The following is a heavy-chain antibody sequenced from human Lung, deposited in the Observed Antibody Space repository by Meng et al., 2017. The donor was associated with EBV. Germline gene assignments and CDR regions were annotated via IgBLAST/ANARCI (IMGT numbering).Heavy chain of an antibody. J-gene: IGHJ4*02. CDR3: ARAVDTGYFDY. CDR1: GGSISSGGHY. D-gene: IGHD5-18*01. CDR2: IYYSGST. V-gene: IGHV4-31*01. Sequence: SGSGLVKPSQTLSLSCTVSGGSISSGGHYWSWIRQHPGKGLEWIGYIYYSGSTYYNPSLKSLVSISVDTSNNQFSLKLSSVTAADTAVYYCARAVDTGYFDYWGQGTLVTVS.